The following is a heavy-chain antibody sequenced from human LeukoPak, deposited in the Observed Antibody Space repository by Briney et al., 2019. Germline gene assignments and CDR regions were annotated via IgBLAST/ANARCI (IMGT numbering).Heavy chain of an antibody. J-gene: IGHJ5*02. V-gene: IGHV1-2*06. D-gene: IGHD2-2*02. CDR3: ARSRVGDIVVVPAAIRGRGGWFDP. CDR1: GYTFTGYY. Sequence: ASVKVSCKASGYTFTGYYMHWVRQAPGQGLEWMGRINPNSGGTNYAQKFQGRVTMTRDTSISTAYMELSRLRSDDTAVYYCARSRVGDIVVVPAAIRGRGGWFDPWGQGTLVTVSS. CDR2: INPNSGGT.